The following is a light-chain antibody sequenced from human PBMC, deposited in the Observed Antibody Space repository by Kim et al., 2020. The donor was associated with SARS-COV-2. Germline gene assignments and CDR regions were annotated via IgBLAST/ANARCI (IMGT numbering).Light chain of an antibody. Sequence: VSPGERATLACRARQSISDNFTWDQPKPGQAPRLRFYGASTRATGIPARFSGSGSGTEFTLTLSSLQSEDFAVYYCQQYNNWPSYTFGQGTKLEI. CDR3: QQYNNWPSYT. CDR2: GAS. J-gene: IGKJ2*01. CDR1: QSISDN. V-gene: IGKV3-15*01.